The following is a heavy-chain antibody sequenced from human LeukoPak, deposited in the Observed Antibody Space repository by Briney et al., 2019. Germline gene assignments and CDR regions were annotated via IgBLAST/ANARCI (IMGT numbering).Heavy chain of an antibody. J-gene: IGHJ4*02. D-gene: IGHD5-12*01. Sequence: GGSLRLSCAASGFTVSSNYMTWVRQAPGKGLEWVSAIYSGDSTYYADSVKGRFTISRDNSKNTVYLQMNSLRAEDTAVYYCARGYTTSPRAPLDYWGQGTLVTVSS. CDR2: IYSGDST. CDR3: ARGYTTSPRAPLDY. CDR1: GFTVSSNY. V-gene: IGHV3-53*01.